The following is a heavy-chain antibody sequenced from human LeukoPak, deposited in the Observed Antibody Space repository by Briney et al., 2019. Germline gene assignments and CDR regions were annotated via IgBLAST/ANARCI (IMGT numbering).Heavy chain of an antibody. CDR1: GGSISSSSYY. D-gene: IGHD3-9*01. J-gene: IGHJ5*02. V-gene: IGHV4-39*01. CDR2: IYYSGST. Sequence: PSETLSLTCTVSGGSISSSSYYWGWIRQPPGKGLEWIGSIYYSGSTYYNPSLKSRVTISVDTSKNQFSLKLSSVTAEDTAVYYCARRGYYDILTGYYPILNWFDPWGQGTLVTVSS. CDR3: ARRGYYDILTGYYPILNWFDP.